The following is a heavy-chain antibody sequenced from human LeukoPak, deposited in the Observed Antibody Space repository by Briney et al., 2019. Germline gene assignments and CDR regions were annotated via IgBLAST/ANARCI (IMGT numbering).Heavy chain of an antibody. V-gene: IGHV3-9*01. CDR1: GFTFDNHV. J-gene: IGHJ4*02. Sequence: GRSLRLSCAASGFTFDNHVMHWVRQAPGKGREWGSGISWKSNYIGYADSVKGRFTISRDNAKSSLSLQMNSLRAEDTGVYFCARDRTYSGYVSVDYWGQGNLVTVSS. CDR2: ISWKSNYI. CDR3: ARDRTYSGYVSVDY. D-gene: IGHD5-12*01.